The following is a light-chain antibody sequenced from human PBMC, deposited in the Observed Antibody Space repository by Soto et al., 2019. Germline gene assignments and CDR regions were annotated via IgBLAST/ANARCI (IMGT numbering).Light chain of an antibody. CDR1: SSNMGSNT. V-gene: IGLV1-44*01. CDR3: AAWDDSLNGVV. CDR2: SKD. J-gene: IGLJ2*01. Sequence: QSVLTQPPSASGTPGQRVTISCSGSSSNMGSNTVNWYRQVPGAAPKLLIYSKDQRPSGVPDRFSGSKSGTSASLAISGLQSEDEADYYCAAWDDSLNGVVFGGGTKLTVL.